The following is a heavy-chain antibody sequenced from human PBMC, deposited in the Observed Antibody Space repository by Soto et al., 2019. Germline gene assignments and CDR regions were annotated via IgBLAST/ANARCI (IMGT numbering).Heavy chain of an antibody. D-gene: IGHD3-16*01. CDR3: ARAFAGFGAYWYFDL. CDR2: GYHSVSI. CDR1: GGSITDYY. J-gene: IGHJ2*01. Sequence: SETLSLTCTVSGGSITDYYWSWIRQPPGKALEWIGYGYHSVSIHYNPSLKTRVTISVDTSENQFSLRLSSVTAADTAVYYCARAFAGFGAYWYFDLWGRGTLGTAPQ. V-gene: IGHV4-59*01.